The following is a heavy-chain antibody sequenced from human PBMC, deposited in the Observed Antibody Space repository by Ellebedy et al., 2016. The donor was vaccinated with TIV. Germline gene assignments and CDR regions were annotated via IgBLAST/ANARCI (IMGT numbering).Heavy chain of an antibody. CDR1: GYTFTGYY. V-gene: IGHV1-58*02. J-gene: IGHJ6*02. CDR3: AASPMVPFHYYGMDV. CDR2: IVVGSGNT. D-gene: IGHD3-10*01. Sequence: ASVKVSCKASGYTFTGYYMHWVRQVPGQRLEWIGWIVVGSGNTNYAQKFQERVTITRDMSTSTAYMELSSLRSEDTAVYYCAASPMVPFHYYGMDVWGQGTTVTVSS.